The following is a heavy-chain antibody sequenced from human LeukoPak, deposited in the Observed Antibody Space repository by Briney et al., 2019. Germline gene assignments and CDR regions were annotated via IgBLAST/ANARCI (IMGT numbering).Heavy chain of an antibody. CDR1: GGSISSSSYY. V-gene: IGHV4-39*01. CDR2: IYYSGST. Sequence: SETLSLTCTVSGGSISSSSYYWGWIRQPPGKGLEWIGSIYYSGSTYYNPSLKSRVTISVDTSKNQFSLKLSSVTAADTAVYYCAGGWVIAALRSGGFWFDPWGQGTLVTVSS. J-gene: IGHJ5*02. D-gene: IGHD6-6*01. CDR3: AGGWVIAALRSGGFWFDP.